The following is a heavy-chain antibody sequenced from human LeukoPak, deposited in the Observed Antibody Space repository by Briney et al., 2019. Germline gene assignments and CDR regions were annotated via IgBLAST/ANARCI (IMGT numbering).Heavy chain of an antibody. J-gene: IGHJ4*02. CDR2: IYSDGTST. Sequence: PGGSLRLSCEASGFTFSRYWMHWVRQAPGQGLEWVSRIYSDGTSTTYANSVKGRYSISRDNAKNTLYLQMNNLRPEDTAVYHCARMSYDSSGTYDYWGQGTLVTVSS. CDR3: ARMSYDSSGTYDY. V-gene: IGHV3-74*03. CDR1: GFTFSRYW. D-gene: IGHD3-22*01.